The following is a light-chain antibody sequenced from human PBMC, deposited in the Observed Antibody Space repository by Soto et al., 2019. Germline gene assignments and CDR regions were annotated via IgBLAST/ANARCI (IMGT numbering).Light chain of an antibody. CDR1: QSISIW. CDR3: QQYNSFSRS. CDR2: DAS. V-gene: IGKV1-5*01. Sequence: DIQMTQSPSTLSASVGDRVTITCRASQSISIWLAWYQQKPGKAPKILIYDASNLQSGVPSRFSGSGSGTEFTLTISSLQPDDFATYYCQQYNSFSRSFGQGTKLDIK. J-gene: IGKJ1*01.